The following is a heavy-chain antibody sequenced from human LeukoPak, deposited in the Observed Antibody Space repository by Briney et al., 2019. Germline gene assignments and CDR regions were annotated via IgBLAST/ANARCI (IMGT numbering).Heavy chain of an antibody. J-gene: IGHJ4*02. Sequence: SETLSLTCAVSGGSISSGGYSWSWIRQPPGKGLEWIGYIYHSGSTYYNPSLKSRVTISVDRSKNQFSLKLSSVTAADTAVYYCARDPHCGGDRVCYFDYWGQGTLVTVSS. CDR1: GGSISSGGYS. CDR2: IYHSGST. D-gene: IGHD2-21*02. V-gene: IGHV4-30-2*01. CDR3: ARDPHCGGDRVCYFDY.